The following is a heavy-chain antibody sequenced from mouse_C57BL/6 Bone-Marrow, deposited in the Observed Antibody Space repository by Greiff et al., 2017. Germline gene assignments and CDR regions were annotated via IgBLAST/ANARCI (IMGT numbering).Heavy chain of an antibody. J-gene: IGHJ1*03. CDR2: IYPGGGYT. Sequence: VQLQQSGAELVRPGTSVKMSCKASGYTFTNYWIGWAKQRPGHGLEWIGDIYPGGGYTNYNEKFKGKATLTADKSSSTAYMQFSSLTSEDSAIYYGARDGYYWYFDVWGTGTTVTVSS. V-gene: IGHV1-63*01. CDR3: ARDGYYWYFDV. D-gene: IGHD2-3*01. CDR1: GYTFTNYW.